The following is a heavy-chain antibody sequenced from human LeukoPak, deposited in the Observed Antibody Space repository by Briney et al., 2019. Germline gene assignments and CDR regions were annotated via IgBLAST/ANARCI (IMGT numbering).Heavy chain of an antibody. CDR1: GFTFSSYW. CDR3: ARDATPPGLIFDS. J-gene: IGHJ4*02. Sequence: GGSLRLSCAASGFTFSSYWMSWVRQAPGKGLEWVASINQDGSEKSYVDSVKGRFTISRDNAKNSLFLQMNSLRAEDTAVYFCARDATPPGLIFDSWGQGTLVTVSS. D-gene: IGHD1-14*01. V-gene: IGHV3-7*05. CDR2: INQDGSEK.